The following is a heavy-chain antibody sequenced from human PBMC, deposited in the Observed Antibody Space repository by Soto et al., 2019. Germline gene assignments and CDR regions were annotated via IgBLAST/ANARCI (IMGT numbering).Heavy chain of an antibody. D-gene: IGHD3-3*01. CDR2: INPNSGGT. CDR1: GYTFTGYY. Sequence: ASVKVSCKASGYTFTGYYMHWVRQAPGQGLEWMGWINPNSGGTNYAQEFQGWVTMTRDTSISTAYMDLSRLRSDDTAVYYCSRGLRFLEWSNLKDYYYYGMDVWGQGTTVTVSS. CDR3: SRGLRFLEWSNLKDYYYYGMDV. V-gene: IGHV1-2*04. J-gene: IGHJ6*02.